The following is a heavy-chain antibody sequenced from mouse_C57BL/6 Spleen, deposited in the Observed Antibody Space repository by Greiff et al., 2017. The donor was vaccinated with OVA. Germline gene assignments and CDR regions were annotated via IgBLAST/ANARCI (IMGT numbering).Heavy chain of an antibody. Sequence: VQLQQPGAELVKPGASVKMSCKASGYTFTSYWITWVKQRPGQGLEWIGDIYPGSGSTNYNEKFKSKATLTVDTSSSTAYMQRSSLTSEDSAVYYCAREGTTVVASDYWGQGTTLTVSS. J-gene: IGHJ2*01. D-gene: IGHD1-1*01. CDR1: GYTFTSYW. CDR2: IYPGSGST. V-gene: IGHV1-55*01. CDR3: AREGTTVVASDY.